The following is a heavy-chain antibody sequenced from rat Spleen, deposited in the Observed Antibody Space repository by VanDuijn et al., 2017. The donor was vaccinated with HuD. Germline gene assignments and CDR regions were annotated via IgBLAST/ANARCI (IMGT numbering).Heavy chain of an antibody. CDR3: ASRDY. Sequence: EVQLVESDGGLVQPGRSLKLSCAASGFTFSDYYMAWVRQAPTKGLEWVATISDDGSITYYRDSVKGRFTLSRDNAKNTLYLQMDSLRSKDTATYYCASRDYWGQGVMVTVSS. CDR2: ISDDGSIT. V-gene: IGHV5-29*01. CDR1: GFTFSDYY. J-gene: IGHJ2*01.